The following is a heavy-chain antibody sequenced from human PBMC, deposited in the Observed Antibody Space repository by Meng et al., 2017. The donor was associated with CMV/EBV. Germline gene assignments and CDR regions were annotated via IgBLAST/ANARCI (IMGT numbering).Heavy chain of an antibody. D-gene: IGHD6-13*01. J-gene: IGHJ4*02. CDR3: AREPLGSSWSPLHFDY. V-gene: IGHV4-39*07. CDR1: GGSISSSSYY. CDR2: IYYSGST. Sequence: SETLSLTCTVSGGSISSSSYYWGWICQPPGKGLEWIGSIYYSGSTYYNPSLKSRVTISVDTSKNQFSLKLSSVTAADTAVYYCAREPLGSSWSPLHFDYWGQGTLVTVSS.